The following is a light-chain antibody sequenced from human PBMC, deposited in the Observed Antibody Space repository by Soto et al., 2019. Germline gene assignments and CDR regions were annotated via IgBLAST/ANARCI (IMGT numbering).Light chain of an antibody. CDR3: QQYNDWPPST. J-gene: IGKJ2*02. Sequence: EIAMTQSPATLSVSPGERATLSCRASQSVSSNLAWYQQKPGQAPRLLIYGASTRDAGIPARFTGSGSGTDFTLTISSLQSEDSAVYYCQQYNDWPPSTFGQGTKLEIK. CDR1: QSVSSN. V-gene: IGKV3-15*01. CDR2: GAS.